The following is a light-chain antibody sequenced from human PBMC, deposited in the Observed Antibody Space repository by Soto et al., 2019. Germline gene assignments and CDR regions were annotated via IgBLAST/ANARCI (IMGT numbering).Light chain of an antibody. CDR3: QQYNDWPLT. J-gene: IGKJ4*01. CDR1: QTLYTN. Sequence: EIVMTQSPATLSVSPGERATLSCSASQTLYTNLAWYQQKLGQAPRLLIYGASARATDIPARFSGSGSGTEFTLTISGLQSEDFAIYYCQQYNDWPLTFGGGTKVEIK. CDR2: GAS. V-gene: IGKV3-15*01.